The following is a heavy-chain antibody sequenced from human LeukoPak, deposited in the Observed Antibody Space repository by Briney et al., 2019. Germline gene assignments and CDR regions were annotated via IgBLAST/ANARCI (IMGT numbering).Heavy chain of an antibody. V-gene: IGHV3-74*01. Sequence: GESLRLSCAASGFTFSSYWMHWVRQAPGEGLVWVSRIKSDGSVTWYADSVKGRFTISRDNAKNMLYLQMNSLRDEDTAVYFCARDHDAVGTIIDHWGQGTLVTVSS. CDR1: GFTFSSYW. J-gene: IGHJ4*02. CDR2: IKSDGSVT. CDR3: ARDHDAVGTIIDH. D-gene: IGHD1-14*01.